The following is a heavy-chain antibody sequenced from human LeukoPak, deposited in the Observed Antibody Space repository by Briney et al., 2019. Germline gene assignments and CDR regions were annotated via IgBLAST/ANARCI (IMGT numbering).Heavy chain of an antibody. CDR3: ARAKPETSHYGSGSYLTLFDY. V-gene: IGHV4-34*01. CDR1: GGSFSGYY. Sequence: PSETLSLTCAVYGGSFSGYYWSWIRQPPGKGLEWIGEINHSGSTNYNPSLKSRVTISVDTSKNQFSLKLSSGTAADTAVYSCARAKPETSHYGSGSYLTLFDYWGQGTLVTVSS. D-gene: IGHD3-10*01. CDR2: INHSGST. J-gene: IGHJ4*02.